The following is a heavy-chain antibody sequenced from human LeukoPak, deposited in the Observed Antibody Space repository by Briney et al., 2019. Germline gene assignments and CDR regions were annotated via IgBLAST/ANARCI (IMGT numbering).Heavy chain of an antibody. Sequence: ASVKVSCKASGYTFTSYGVSWVRQAPVQGLKWMAWISAYNGNTNYAQKLQGRVTMTTDTSTSTAYMELRSLRSDDTAVYYCASYCSGGSCYPYDAFDIWGQGTMVTVSS. CDR2: ISAYNGNT. CDR1: GYTFTSYG. CDR3: ASYCSGGSCYPYDAFDI. V-gene: IGHV1-18*04. J-gene: IGHJ3*02. D-gene: IGHD2-15*01.